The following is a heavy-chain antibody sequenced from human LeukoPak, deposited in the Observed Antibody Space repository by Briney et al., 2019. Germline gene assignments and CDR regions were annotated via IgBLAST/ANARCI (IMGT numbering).Heavy chain of an antibody. Sequence: GGSLRLSCAASGFTFGNYAMSWVRQSPGKGLEWVSTVSGNAGSTYYADSVKGRFTISRDYSNNTVYLQMNSLRAEDMAVYYCAKGGHTYRYFGYWGQGTLVTVSS. CDR2: VSGNAGST. CDR3: AKGGHTYRYFGY. J-gene: IGHJ4*02. V-gene: IGHV3-23*01. CDR1: GFTFGNYA. D-gene: IGHD1-14*01.